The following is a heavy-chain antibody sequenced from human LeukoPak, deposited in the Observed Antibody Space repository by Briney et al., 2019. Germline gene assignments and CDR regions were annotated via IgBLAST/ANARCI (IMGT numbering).Heavy chain of an antibody. Sequence: GSLRLSCAASGFTFSSYAMSWVRQAPGKGLEWVSAMSGAGSTYYADSVKGRFTISRDNSKNTLYLQMNSLRAEDTGVYYCAKDRWQWQFDYWGQGTLVAVSS. CDR1: GFTFSSYA. V-gene: IGHV3-23*01. D-gene: IGHD6-19*01. CDR2: MSGAGST. J-gene: IGHJ4*02. CDR3: AKDRWQWQFDY.